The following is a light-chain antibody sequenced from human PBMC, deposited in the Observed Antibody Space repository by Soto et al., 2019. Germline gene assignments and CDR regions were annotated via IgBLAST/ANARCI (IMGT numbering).Light chain of an antibody. CDR3: QEYNSHS. CDR2: DAS. Sequence: DIQMTQSPSTLSASVGDRVTITCRASQNVFTWLAWYQHRPGKAPKLLTSDASILESEVPSRFSGSGSETEFTLTITSLQSDDFATYYCQEYNSHSFGGGTKVEIK. V-gene: IGKV1-5*01. CDR1: QNVFTW. J-gene: IGKJ4*01.